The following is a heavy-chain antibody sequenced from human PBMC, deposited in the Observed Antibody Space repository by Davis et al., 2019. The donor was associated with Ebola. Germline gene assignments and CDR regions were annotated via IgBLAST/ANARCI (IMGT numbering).Heavy chain of an antibody. CDR1: GGPYDDYG. V-gene: IGHV1-18*01. CDR2: ISGYNGNT. D-gene: IGHD1-26*01. Sequence: ASVKVSCKFSGGPYDDYGIGWVRQAPGQGLEWMGYISGYNGNTNYAQEFQDRVILTTDTSTSTAYMELRSLRFDDTAVYYCARRTGSYYFWYLDLWGRGTRVTVSS. J-gene: IGHJ2*01. CDR3: ARRTGSYYFWYLDL.